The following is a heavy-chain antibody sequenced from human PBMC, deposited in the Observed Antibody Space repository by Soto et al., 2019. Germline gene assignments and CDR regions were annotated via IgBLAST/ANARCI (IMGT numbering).Heavy chain of an antibody. D-gene: IGHD1-20*01. Sequence: QVQLQQWGAGLLKPSETLSLTCAVYGGSFSGYYWSWIRQPPGKGLEWIGEINHSGSTNYNPSLKSRVTISVDTSKNQFSLKLSSVTAADTAVYYCARDLYNSSQGWFDPWGQGTLVTVSS. CDR1: GGSFSGYY. V-gene: IGHV4-34*01. CDR3: ARDLYNSSQGWFDP. J-gene: IGHJ5*02. CDR2: INHSGST.